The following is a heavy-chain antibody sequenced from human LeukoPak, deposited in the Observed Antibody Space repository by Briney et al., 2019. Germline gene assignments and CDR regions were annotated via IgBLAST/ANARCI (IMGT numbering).Heavy chain of an antibody. V-gene: IGHV3-23*01. CDR2: LSDSGGNT. J-gene: IGHJ4*02. CDR3: AREGLVYSFDY. CDR1: GFSFSSYA. D-gene: IGHD3-16*01. Sequence: PGGSLRLSCAASGFSFSSYAMSWVRQAPGEGLEWVSGLSDSGGNTIYADSVKGRFTISRDNSKNTLFLQMNSLRAEDTAVYYCAREGLVYSFDYWGQGTLVTFSS.